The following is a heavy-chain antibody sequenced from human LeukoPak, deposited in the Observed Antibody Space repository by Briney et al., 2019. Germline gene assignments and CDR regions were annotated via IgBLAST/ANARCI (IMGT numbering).Heavy chain of an antibody. J-gene: IGHJ3*02. CDR1: GGSISSGDYY. Sequence: SETLSLTCTVSGGSISSGDYYWSWIRQPPGKGLEWIGYIYYSGSTYYNPSLKSRVTISVDTSKNQFSLKLSSVTAADTAVYYCARISRVDTGLDAFDIWGQGTMVTVSS. V-gene: IGHV4-30-4*01. CDR3: ARISRVDTGLDAFDI. D-gene: IGHD5-18*01. CDR2: IYYSGST.